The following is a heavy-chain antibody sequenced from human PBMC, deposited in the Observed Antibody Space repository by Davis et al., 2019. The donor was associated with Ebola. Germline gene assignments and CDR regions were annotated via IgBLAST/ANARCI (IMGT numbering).Heavy chain of an antibody. CDR1: GFTFSSYA. D-gene: IGHD2-21*01. V-gene: IGHV3-64*01. J-gene: IGHJ4*02. Sequence: GESLKISCAASGFTFSSYAMHWVRQAPGKGLKYVSAISSNGGSTYYANSVKGRFTISRDDSKNTLYLQMNSLKTEDTAVYYCTTVRALVIIDYWGQGTLVTVSS. CDR3: TTVRALVIIDY. CDR2: ISSNGGST.